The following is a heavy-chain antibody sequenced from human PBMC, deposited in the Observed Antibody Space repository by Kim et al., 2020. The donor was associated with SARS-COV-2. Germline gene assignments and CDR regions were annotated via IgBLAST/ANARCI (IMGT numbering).Heavy chain of an antibody. CDR3: ATLVVPAAIGDAFGI. V-gene: IGHV3-30*03. J-gene: IGHJ3*02. CDR2: ISYGGSNK. CDR1: GFTFSSYG. D-gene: IGHD2-2*02. Sequence: GGSLRLSCAASGFTFSSYGMHWVRQAPGKGLEWVAIISYGGSNKYYADSVKGRFTISRDNSKNTLYLQMNSLRAEDTAVYYCATLVVPAAIGDAFGIWGQGKMVTVSS.